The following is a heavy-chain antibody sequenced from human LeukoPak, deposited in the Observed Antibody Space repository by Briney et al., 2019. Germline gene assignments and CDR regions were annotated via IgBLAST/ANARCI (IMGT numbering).Heavy chain of an antibody. V-gene: IGHV1-69*01. CDR1: GGTFSSYA. CDR3: ARDRVAGTLIRFLGRGMDV. J-gene: IGHJ6*02. CDR2: IIPIFGTA. D-gene: IGHD3-3*01. Sequence: SVKVSCKASGGTFSSYAISWVRQAPGQGLEWMGGIIPIFGTANYAQKFQGRVTITADESTSTAYMELSSLRSEDTAVYYCARDRVAGTLIRFLGRGMDVWGQGTTVTVSS.